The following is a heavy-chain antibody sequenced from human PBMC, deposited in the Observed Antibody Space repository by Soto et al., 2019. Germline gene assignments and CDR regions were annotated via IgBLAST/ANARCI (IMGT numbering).Heavy chain of an antibody. CDR3: ARDHPGYDFWSGYYRANWFDP. V-gene: IGHV4-61*01. J-gene: IGHJ5*02. Sequence: DTLSLTCTVSGGSVSSGSYYWSWIRQPPGKGLEWIGYIYYSGSTNYNPSLKSRVTISVDTSKNQFSLKLSSVTAADTAVYYCARDHPGYDFWSGYYRANWFDPWGQGTLVTVSS. CDR2: IYYSGST. CDR1: GGSVSSGSYY. D-gene: IGHD3-3*01.